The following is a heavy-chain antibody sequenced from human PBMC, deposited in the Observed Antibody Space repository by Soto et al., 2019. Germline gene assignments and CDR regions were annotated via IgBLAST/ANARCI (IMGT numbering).Heavy chain of an antibody. Sequence: QVQLQESGPGLVKPSETLSLTCTVSGGSVSSGSYYWSWIRQPPGKGLEWIGYIYYSGSTNYNPSLKSRVTISVDTSKNQFSLKLSSVTAADTAVYYCAREYYYDSSGYHGPFDYWGQGTLVTVSS. CDR3: AREYYYDSSGYHGPFDY. J-gene: IGHJ4*02. V-gene: IGHV4-61*01. D-gene: IGHD3-22*01. CDR2: IYYSGST. CDR1: GGSVSSGSYY.